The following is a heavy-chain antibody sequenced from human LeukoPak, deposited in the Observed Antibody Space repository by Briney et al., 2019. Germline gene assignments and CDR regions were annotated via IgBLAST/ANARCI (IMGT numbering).Heavy chain of an antibody. CDR3: VRGCGRSSCPYYFDY. Sequence: QPGGSLRLSCAASGFTFSTYLMSWVHQAPGKVLEWVATIKQDGNEKHYVDSVKGRFAISRDNAKHSLYLQVDILRAEDTALYFCVRGCGRSSCPYYFDYWGQGTLVTVSS. CDR2: IKQDGNEK. V-gene: IGHV3-7*03. J-gene: IGHJ4*02. CDR1: GFTFSTYL. D-gene: IGHD2-2*01.